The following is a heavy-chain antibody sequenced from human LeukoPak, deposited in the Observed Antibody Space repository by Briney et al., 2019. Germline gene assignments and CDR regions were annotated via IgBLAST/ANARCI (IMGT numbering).Heavy chain of an antibody. CDR1: GYSISNGYY. D-gene: IGHD3-22*01. V-gene: IGHV4-38-2*01. CDR2: IYHTGTT. J-gene: IGHJ4*02. CDR3: ALTGGSCGYFLPEKFDY. Sequence: KPSETLSLTCAVSGYSISNGYYWGWIRQPPGKGLEWIGTIYHTGTTYYNPSLKSRVTISVETSKSQLSLKLSSVTATDTAVYYCALTGGSCGYFLPEKFDYWGQGTLVTVSS.